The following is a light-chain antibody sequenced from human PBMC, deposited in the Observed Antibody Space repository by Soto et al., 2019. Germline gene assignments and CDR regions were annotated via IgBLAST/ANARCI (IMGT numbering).Light chain of an antibody. Sequence: SHELTQPPSVSVAPEKTTTITCGGNNIGDKRVHWYRQKSGQAPVLLISYDSDRPSGIPERFSGSNSGNTATLTISRVEAGDEADYYCQVWDIMTDNYVFGGGTKVTVL. CDR3: QVWDIMTDNYV. CDR1: NIGDKR. J-gene: IGLJ1*01. V-gene: IGLV3-21*04. CDR2: YDS.